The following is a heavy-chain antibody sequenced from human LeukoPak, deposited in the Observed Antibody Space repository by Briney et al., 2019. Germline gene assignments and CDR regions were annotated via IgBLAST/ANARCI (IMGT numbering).Heavy chain of an antibody. CDR3: AKGIRGGGLILSYFDY. V-gene: IGHV3-23*01. D-gene: IGHD2-21*02. CDR1: GFTFSSYA. Sequence: QPGGSLRLSCAASGFTFSSYAMSWVRQAPGKGLEWVSAISGSGGSTYYADSVKGRFTISRDNSKNTLYLQMNSLRAEDTAVYYCAKGIRGGGLILSYFDYWGQGTLVTVSS. J-gene: IGHJ4*02. CDR2: ISGSGGST.